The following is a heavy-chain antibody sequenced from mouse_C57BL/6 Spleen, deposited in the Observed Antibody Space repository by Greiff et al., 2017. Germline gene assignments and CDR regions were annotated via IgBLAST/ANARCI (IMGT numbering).Heavy chain of an antibody. CDR3: LRHVTGTGAMDY. CDR2: IRSKSNNYAT. CDR1: GFSFNTYA. V-gene: IGHV10-1*01. J-gene: IGHJ4*01. D-gene: IGHD4-1*01. Sequence: EVQVVESGGGLVQPKGSLKLSCAASGFSFNTYAMNWVRQAPGQGLEWVARIRSKSNNYATYYADSVKARFTISRVDAESLLNLQMINLKTGNTAMYYGLRHVTGTGAMDYWGQGTSVTVSS.